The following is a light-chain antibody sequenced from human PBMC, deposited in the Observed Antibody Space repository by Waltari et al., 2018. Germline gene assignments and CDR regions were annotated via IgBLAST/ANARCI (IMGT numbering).Light chain of an antibody. Sequence: IVLTQSPCTLSLSLGERATLSCRASQSVSRSLCWEPQKHGQAPRLPIYDASTRATGIPDSFSGGGSGTDFSLTISILEPEDFAVYYCQMYVRLPATFGQGTKVEI. CDR2: DAS. V-gene: IGKV3-20*01. J-gene: IGKJ1*01. CDR1: QSVSRS. CDR3: QMYVRLPAT.